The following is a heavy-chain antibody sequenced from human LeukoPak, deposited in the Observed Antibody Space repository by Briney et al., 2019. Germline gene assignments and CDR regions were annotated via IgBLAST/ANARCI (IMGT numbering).Heavy chain of an antibody. CDR3: AKDKLGATVFWDY. D-gene: IGHD1-26*01. J-gene: IGHJ4*02. CDR2: ISASGGTS. V-gene: IGHV3-23*01. Sequence: GGSLRLSCAASGFTFNSFAMSWVRQAPGKGLEGGSGISASGGTSYYADSVKGRFTISRDNSKNTLYLQMNSLRAEDTAVYYCAKDKLGATVFWDYWGQGTLVTVSS. CDR1: GFTFNSFA.